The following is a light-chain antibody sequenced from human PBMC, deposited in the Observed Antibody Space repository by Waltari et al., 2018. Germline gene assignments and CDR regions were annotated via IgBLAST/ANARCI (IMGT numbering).Light chain of an antibody. CDR3: SSYAGSNNYVA. CDR2: EVT. V-gene: IGLV2-8*01. J-gene: IGLJ2*01. CDR1: SSDVGGYHD. Sequence: SALTQPPSAPGSPGQSVTIPSTGTSSDVGGYHDFSWYQQHPDKAPKLMIYEVTKRPPGVPDRFSGSKSGNTASLTVSGLQGEDEADYYCSSYAGSNNYVAFGGGTKLTVL.